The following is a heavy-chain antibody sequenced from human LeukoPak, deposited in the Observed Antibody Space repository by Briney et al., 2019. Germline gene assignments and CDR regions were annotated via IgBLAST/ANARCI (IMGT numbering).Heavy chain of an antibody. CDR1: GGSINSAH. V-gene: IGHV4-59*01. D-gene: IGHD3-22*01. CDR3: ARVRKNYDNSGYYRDY. Sequence: SETLSLTCTVSGGSINSAHWNWIRQPPAKGRLGMGCIFYSGRTYYNPSLKSRVTISVDTSKNQFFLKLSSVTAADTAVYYCARVRKNYDNSGYYRDYWGQGTLVTVSS. J-gene: IGHJ4*02. CDR2: IFYSGRT.